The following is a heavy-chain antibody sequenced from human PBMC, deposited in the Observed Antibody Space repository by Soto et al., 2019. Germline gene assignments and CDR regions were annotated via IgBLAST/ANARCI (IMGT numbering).Heavy chain of an antibody. CDR1: GYTFTSYG. CDR3: AKSPSPYDILTGYPEYYFDY. D-gene: IGHD3-9*01. CDR2: ISAYNGNT. V-gene: IGHV1-18*01. J-gene: IGHJ4*02. Sequence: ASVKVSCKASGYTFTSYGISWVRQAPGQGLEWMGWISAYNGNTNYAQKLQGRVTMTTDTSTSTAYMELRSLKSDDTAVYFCAKSPSPYDILTGYPEYYFDYWGQGTLVTVSS.